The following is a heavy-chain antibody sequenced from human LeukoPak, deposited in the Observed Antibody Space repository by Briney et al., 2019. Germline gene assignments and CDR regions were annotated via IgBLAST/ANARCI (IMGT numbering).Heavy chain of an antibody. CDR1: GVSISSSSYY. J-gene: IGHJ6*02. Sequence: PSETLSLTCTVSGVSISSSSYYWGWIRQPPGKGLEWIGSISYSGSTYYNPSLKSRLTISVDPSKNQFSLTLSSVTAADTAVYYCAREDGVWGQGTTVTVSS. CDR3: AREDGV. V-gene: IGHV4-39*01. CDR2: ISYSGST.